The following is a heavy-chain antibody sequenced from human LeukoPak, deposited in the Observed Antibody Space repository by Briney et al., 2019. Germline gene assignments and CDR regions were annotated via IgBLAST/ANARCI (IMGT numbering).Heavy chain of an antibody. Sequence: GESLKISCKGSGYSFTGYWIVWVRQVPGQGLEWMGMLYPGDSDTRYSPSLRGQVTISADKSISTAYLQWSSLKASDTAMYYCSRLGSCSGGRCYGLDVWGQGTTVTVS. J-gene: IGHJ6*02. CDR2: LYPGDSDT. CDR3: SRLGSCSGGRCYGLDV. D-gene: IGHD2-15*01. V-gene: IGHV5-51*01. CDR1: GYSFTGYW.